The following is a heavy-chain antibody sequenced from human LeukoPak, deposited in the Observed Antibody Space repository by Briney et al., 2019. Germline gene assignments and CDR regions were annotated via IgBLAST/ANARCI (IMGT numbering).Heavy chain of an antibody. J-gene: IGHJ4*02. D-gene: IGHD2-21*01. CDR2: IHGGGRI. CDR1: GFTVSYNY. V-gene: IGHV3-66*02. CDR3: TRDWDY. Sequence: GGSLRLSCAASGFTVSYNYMSWVRQAPGKGLEWVSLIHGGGRIYYADSVKGRFTISRDISQNTLYLQMNSLRIEDTAVYFCTRDWDYWGQGTLVTVSS.